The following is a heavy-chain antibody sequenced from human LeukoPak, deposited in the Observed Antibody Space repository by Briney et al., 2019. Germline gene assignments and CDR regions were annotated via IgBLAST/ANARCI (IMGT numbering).Heavy chain of an antibody. CDR2: MNPNSGNT. CDR1: GYTFTSYD. D-gene: IGHD1-1*01. CDR3: ARVAGTIDYYYYMDV. Sequence: ASVKVSCKASGYTFTSYDINWVRQATGQGLEWMGWMNPNSGNTGYAQRFQGRLTMTSNTYISTAYMDLSSLRAEDTAVYYCARVAGTIDYYYYMDVWRKGTTVTVSS. V-gene: IGHV1-8*01. J-gene: IGHJ6*03.